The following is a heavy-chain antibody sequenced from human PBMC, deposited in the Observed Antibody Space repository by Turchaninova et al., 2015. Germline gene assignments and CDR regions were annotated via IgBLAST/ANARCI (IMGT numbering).Heavy chain of an antibody. Sequence: QVQLQASGPGLVKPSQTLSLTCTVPGDSISSGGYDWTWIRQHPGKGLEWIGYIFKTGSTSYNPTLKSRVTISVDTSKNQFSLKLSSVTAADTAVYYCARDQYGSAWNGRWFDPWGQGTLVTVSS. J-gene: IGHJ5*02. CDR3: ARDQYGSAWNGRWFDP. D-gene: IGHD6-19*01. V-gene: IGHV4-31*03. CDR2: IFKTGST. CDR1: GDSISSGGYD.